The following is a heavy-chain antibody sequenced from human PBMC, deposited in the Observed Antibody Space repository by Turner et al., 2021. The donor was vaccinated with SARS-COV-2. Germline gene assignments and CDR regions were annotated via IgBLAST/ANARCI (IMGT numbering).Heavy chain of an antibody. CDR3: ARDLVAYGMDV. V-gene: IGHV3-53*04. Sequence: EVQLVESGGGLVQPGGSLRLSCAASGFTVSRNYMSWVRQAAGKGLEWVSVIYSGGSTYYADSVKGRFTISRHNSKNTLYLQMNSLRAEDTAVYHCARDLVAYGMDVWGQGTTVTVSS. D-gene: IGHD2-15*01. CDR2: IYSGGST. CDR1: GFTVSRNY. J-gene: IGHJ6*02.